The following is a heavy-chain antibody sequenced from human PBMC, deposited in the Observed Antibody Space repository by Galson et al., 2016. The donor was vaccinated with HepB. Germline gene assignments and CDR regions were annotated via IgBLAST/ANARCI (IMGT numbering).Heavy chain of an antibody. J-gene: IGHJ3*02. CDR2: IYPGDSDT. Sequence: QSGAEVKKPGESLKISCKGSGYSFTSYWIGWVRQMPGKGLEWMGTIYPGDSDTRYSPSSQGQFTISADKSISAAYLQWNSLKASDTAIYYCARQSSDAFDIWGQGTMVTVSS. D-gene: IGHD3-10*01. CDR1: GYSFTSYW. CDR3: ARQSSDAFDI. V-gene: IGHV5-51*01.